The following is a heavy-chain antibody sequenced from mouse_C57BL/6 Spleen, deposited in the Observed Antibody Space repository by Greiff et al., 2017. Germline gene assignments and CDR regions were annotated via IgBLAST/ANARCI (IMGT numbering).Heavy chain of an antibody. V-gene: IGHV10-1*01. J-gene: IGHJ3*01. CDR3: VRPNWDRGFAY. CDR2: IRSKSNNYAT. Sequence: GGGLVQPKGSLKLSCAASGFSFNTYAMNWVRQAPGKGLEWVARIRSKSNNYATYYADSVKDRFTISRDDSESMLYLQMNNLKTEDTAMYYCVRPNWDRGFAYWGQGTLVTVSA. CDR1: GFSFNTYA. D-gene: IGHD4-1*02.